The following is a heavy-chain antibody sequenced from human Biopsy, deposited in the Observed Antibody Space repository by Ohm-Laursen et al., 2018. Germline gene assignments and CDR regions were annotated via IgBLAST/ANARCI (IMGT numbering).Heavy chain of an antibody. Sequence: ASVKVSCKSSGYSFTSYYMHWVRQAPGQGLEWMGMVNPSGSTTSYPQIFQGRVTMTRDTSKSTVYMELSSLRSADTAVYFCARDTGWYGDLYYFDYWGQGTLVTVSS. CDR2: VNPSGSTT. J-gene: IGHJ4*02. V-gene: IGHV1-46*01. CDR1: GYSFTSYY. D-gene: IGHD6-19*01. CDR3: ARDTGWYGDLYYFDY.